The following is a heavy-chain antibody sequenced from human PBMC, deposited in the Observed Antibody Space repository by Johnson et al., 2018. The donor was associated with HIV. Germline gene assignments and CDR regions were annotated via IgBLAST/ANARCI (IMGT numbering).Heavy chain of an antibody. V-gene: IGHV3-66*02. CDR3: ARDEEVMYAMGAFDI. J-gene: IGHJ3*02. CDR1: GFTFSSYA. D-gene: IGHD2-8*02. Sequence: VLLVESGGGLVQPGGSLRLSCAASGFTFSSYAMSWVRQAPGKGLEWVSVIFSDGTTYYAGSVNGRFTISRDNSKNTLYLQMNSLRADYTAVYYCARDEEVMYAMGAFDIWGQGTMLTVSS. CDR2: IFSDGTT.